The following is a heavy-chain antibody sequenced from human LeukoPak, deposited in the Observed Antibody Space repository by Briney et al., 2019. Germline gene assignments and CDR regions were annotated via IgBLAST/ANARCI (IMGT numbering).Heavy chain of an antibody. V-gene: IGHV3-43*02. CDR3: AKDSLEAAGYFDY. J-gene: IGHJ4*02. CDR2: ISGDGDST. CDR1: GFIFNDYA. D-gene: IGHD1-14*01. Sequence: GGSLRLSCVASGFIFNDYAMYWVRQLPGKGLEWVSLISGDGDSTYYEDSVKGRFSMSRDNRRNSVYLQMNSLRIEDTALYYCAKDSLEAAGYFDYWGQGTLVTVS.